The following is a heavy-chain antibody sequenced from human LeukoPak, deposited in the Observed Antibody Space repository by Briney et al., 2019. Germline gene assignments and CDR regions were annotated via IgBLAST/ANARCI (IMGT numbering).Heavy chain of an antibody. V-gene: IGHV4-34*01. CDR3: ARGPRRITMIVVVKAFDI. J-gene: IGHJ3*02. D-gene: IGHD3-22*01. CDR2: INHSGST. Sequence: SETLSLTCAVYGGSFSGYYWSWIRQPPRKGLEWIGEINHSGSTNYNPSLKSRVTISVDTSKNQFSLKLSSVTAADTAVYYCARGPRRITMIVVVKAFDIWGQGTMVTVSS. CDR1: GGSFSGYY.